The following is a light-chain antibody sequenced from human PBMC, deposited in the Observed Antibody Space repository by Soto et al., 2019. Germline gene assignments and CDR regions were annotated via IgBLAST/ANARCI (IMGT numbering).Light chain of an antibody. CDR2: EIN. V-gene: IGLV2-14*01. J-gene: IGLJ1*01. CDR1: INDVGRYEY. CDR3: ASYTNDSPLGV. Sequence: QSALAQPASVSGSPGQSITVSCAGTINDVGRYEYVSWYQQYPDKAPKLIIFEINNRPSGVSDRFSGSRSGNTASLTISVLQAADEGDYYCASYTNDSPLGVFGTGNKVTVL.